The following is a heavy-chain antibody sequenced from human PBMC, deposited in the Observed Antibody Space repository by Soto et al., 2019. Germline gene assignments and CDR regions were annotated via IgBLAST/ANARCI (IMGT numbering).Heavy chain of an antibody. Sequence: SETLSLTCTVSGGSISSGGYYWSWIRQHPGKGLEWIGYIYYSGSTYYNPSLKSRVTISVDTSKNQFSLKLSSVTAADTAVYYCAGFYSNYGGKDYYGMDVWGQGTTVTVSS. CDR2: IYYSGST. J-gene: IGHJ6*02. V-gene: IGHV4-31*03. D-gene: IGHD4-4*01. CDR3: AGFYSNYGGKDYYGMDV. CDR1: GGSISSGGYY.